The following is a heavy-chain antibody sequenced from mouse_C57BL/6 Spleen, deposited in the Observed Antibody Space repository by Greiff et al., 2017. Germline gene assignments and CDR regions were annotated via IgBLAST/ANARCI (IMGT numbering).Heavy chain of an antibody. CDR1: GYTFTDYY. J-gene: IGHJ4*01. Sequence: EVQLQQSGPELVKPGASVKISCKASGYTFTDYYMNWVKQSHGKSLEWIGDINPNNGGTSYNQKFKGKATLTVDKSSSTAYMELRSLTSEDSAVFYGARRGIYYDYPYYAMDCWGQGTSVTVSS. CDR3: ARRGIYYDYPYYAMDC. D-gene: IGHD2-4*01. V-gene: IGHV1-26*01. CDR2: INPNNGGT.